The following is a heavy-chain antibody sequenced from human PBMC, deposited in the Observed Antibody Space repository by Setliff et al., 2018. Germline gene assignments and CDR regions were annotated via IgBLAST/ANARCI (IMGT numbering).Heavy chain of an antibody. V-gene: IGHV3-23*01. J-gene: IGHJ4*02. CDR3: AKQGMIAPLYYFDY. CDR1: GVTVSTYT. Sequence: GGSLRLSCAASGVTVSTYTMNWVRQAPGEGLEWVSSIHGEGFDTYYADSVKGRFTISRDNSKNTLYLQMNSLRAEDTAVYYCAKQGMIAPLYYFDYWGQGTLVTVSS. CDR2: IHGEGFDT. D-gene: IGHD2-15*01.